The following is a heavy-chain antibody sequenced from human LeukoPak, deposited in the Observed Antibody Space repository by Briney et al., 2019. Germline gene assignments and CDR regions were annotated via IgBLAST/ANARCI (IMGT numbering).Heavy chain of an antibody. D-gene: IGHD1-26*01. CDR1: GFTFSSYA. CDR2: ISYDGSNK. Sequence: GGSLRLSCAASGFTFSSYAMHWVRQAPGKGLEWVAVISYDGSNKHYADTVKGRFTISRDNSKNTLYLQMNSPRAEDTAVYYCARDQGATTVYYYYGMDVWGQGTTVTVSS. CDR3: ARDQGATTVYYYYGMDV. V-gene: IGHV3-30-3*01. J-gene: IGHJ6*02.